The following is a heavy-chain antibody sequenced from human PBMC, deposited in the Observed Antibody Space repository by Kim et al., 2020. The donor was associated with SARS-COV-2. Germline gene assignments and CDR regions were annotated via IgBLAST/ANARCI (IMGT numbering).Heavy chain of an antibody. Sequence: GGSLRLSCAASGFTFSSYWMHWVRQAPGKGLVWVSRINSDGSSTSYADSVKGRFTISRDNAKNTLYLQMNSLRAEDTAVYYCARRGITMVRGLPPGGDAFDIWGQGTMVTVSS. CDR3: ARRGITMVRGLPPGGDAFDI. CDR2: INSDGSST. CDR1: GFTFSSYW. J-gene: IGHJ3*02. D-gene: IGHD3-10*01. V-gene: IGHV3-74*01.